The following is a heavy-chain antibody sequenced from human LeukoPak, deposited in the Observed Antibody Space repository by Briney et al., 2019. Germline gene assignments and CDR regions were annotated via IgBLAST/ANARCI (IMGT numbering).Heavy chain of an antibody. CDR1: GYSFTSYW. V-gene: IGHV5-51*01. D-gene: IGHD2-21*02. J-gene: IGHJ5*02. Sequence: GESLQISCKGSGYSFTSYWIGWVRQMPGKGLEWMGIIYPGDSDTRYNPSFQGQVTISADKSISTAYLQWSSLKASDTAMYYCARHGPAYCGGDCYSGWFDPWGQGTLVTVSS. CDR2: IYPGDSDT. CDR3: ARHGPAYCGGDCYSGWFDP.